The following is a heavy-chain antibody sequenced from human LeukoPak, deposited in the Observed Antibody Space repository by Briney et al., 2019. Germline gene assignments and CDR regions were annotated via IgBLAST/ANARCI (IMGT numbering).Heavy chain of an antibody. CDR1: GFSFSDAW. V-gene: IGHV3-15*01. D-gene: IGHD1-26*01. J-gene: IGHJ4*02. Sequence: GGSLRPSCAASGFSFSDAWISWVRHAPGKGLEWVGRIKSRTDGGTTDYAAPVKGRFTISRDDSKNTLYLQMNSLKTEDAALYYCSSVLVSGSYHFDFDSWGQGTRVTVSS. CDR3: SSVLVSGSYHFDFDS. CDR2: IKSRTDGGTT.